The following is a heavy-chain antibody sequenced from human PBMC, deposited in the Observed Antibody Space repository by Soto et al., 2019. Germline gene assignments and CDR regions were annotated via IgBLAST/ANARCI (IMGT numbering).Heavy chain of an antibody. CDR2: ISWNSGTL. CDR3: AKGRTRPLELGSFGDNAFDV. Sequence: EVHLVESGGGLVQPGRSLRLSCAASEFTFDNYAMHWVRQAPGKGLEWVSGISWNSGTLVYADSVKGRFTISRDNAKNSLFLQMNSLRPEDTALYFCAKGRTRPLELGSFGDNAFDVWGQGTMVTVSP. D-gene: IGHD3-10*01. J-gene: IGHJ3*01. V-gene: IGHV3-9*01. CDR1: EFTFDNYA.